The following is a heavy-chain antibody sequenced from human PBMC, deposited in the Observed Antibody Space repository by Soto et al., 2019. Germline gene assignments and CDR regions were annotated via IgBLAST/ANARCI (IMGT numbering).Heavy chain of an antibody. D-gene: IGHD3-22*01. CDR2: IWLDGSKR. CDR1: GFNVSDYG. Sequence: GGSLRLSCAASGFNVSDYGMHWIRQPPGKGLEWVAAIWLDGSKRYYADSVQGRFTIFRDNPKNTLYLDMDSLRADDTAVYSCASWDDGGGYYFWGQGTLVTVSS. J-gene: IGHJ4*02. CDR3: ASWDDGGGYYF. V-gene: IGHV3-33*01.